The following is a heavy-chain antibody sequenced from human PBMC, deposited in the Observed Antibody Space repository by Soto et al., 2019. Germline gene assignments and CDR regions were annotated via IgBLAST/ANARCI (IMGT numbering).Heavy chain of an antibody. CDR1: GDSVSSNTAA. CDR2: TYYRSQWYN. Sequence: PSQTLSLTCAISGDSVSSNTAAWSLIRQSPSRGLEWLGRTYYRSQWYNNYAVSVKSRITINPDTSRNQFSLHLNSVTPEDTAVYYCARDAGPTLSYYYGMDVWGQGTTVTVSS. V-gene: IGHV6-1*01. CDR3: ARDAGPTLSYYYGMDV. J-gene: IGHJ6*02. D-gene: IGHD1-26*01.